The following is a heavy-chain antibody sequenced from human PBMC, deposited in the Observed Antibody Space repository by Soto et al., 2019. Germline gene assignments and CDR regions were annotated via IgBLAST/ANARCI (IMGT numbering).Heavy chain of an antibody. CDR1: GYTLTELS. J-gene: IGHJ4*02. V-gene: IGHV1-24*01. D-gene: IGHD6-19*01. CDR2: FDPEDGET. CDR3: ATGESDGQVYSSGWSALFDY. Sequence: VSVKVSCKVSGYTLTELSMHWVRQAPGKGLEWMGGFDPEDGETIYAQKFQGRVTMTEDTSTDTAYMELSSLRSEDTAVYYCATGESDGQVYSSGWSALFDYWGQGTLVTVSS.